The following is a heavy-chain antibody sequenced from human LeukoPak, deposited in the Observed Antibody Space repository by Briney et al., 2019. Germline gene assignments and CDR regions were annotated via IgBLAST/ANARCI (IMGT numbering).Heavy chain of an antibody. Sequence: ASVKVSCKASGYTFSTYGISWVRQAPGQGLEWMGWTSPYNGNTDYAQKFQGRVAMTTETSTNTAYMELRSLRSDDAAVYYCARRGHTVIRGACDYWGQGTLVTVSS. CDR1: GYTFSTYG. V-gene: IGHV1-18*01. CDR3: ARRGHTVIRGACDY. CDR2: TSPYNGNT. J-gene: IGHJ4*02. D-gene: IGHD3-10*01.